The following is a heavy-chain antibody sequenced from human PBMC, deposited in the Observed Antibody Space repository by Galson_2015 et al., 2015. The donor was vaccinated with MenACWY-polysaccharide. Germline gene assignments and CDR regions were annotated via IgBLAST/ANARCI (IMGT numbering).Heavy chain of an antibody. CDR1: GDSVSSNNAA. D-gene: IGHD6-19*01. CDR2: TYYRSKWYK. Sequence: CAISGDSVSSNNAAWNWIRQSPSSGLEWLGRTYYRSKWYKYYAASVKSRITINVDTSKNQFSLQLTSVTPEDTAMYYCASQGIAVAGVIDYWGQGILVTVSS. CDR3: ASQGIAVAGVIDY. J-gene: IGHJ4*02. V-gene: IGHV6-1*01.